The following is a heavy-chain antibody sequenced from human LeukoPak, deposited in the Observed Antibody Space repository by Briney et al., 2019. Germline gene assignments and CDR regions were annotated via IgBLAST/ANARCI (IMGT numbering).Heavy chain of an antibody. D-gene: IGHD2-15*01. CDR2: IKEDGGEK. V-gene: IGHV3-7*03. J-gene: IGHJ4*02. CDR1: GFIFSGSW. Sequence: GGSLRLSCTASGFIFSGSWMAWIRQAPGKGLEWVAIIKEDGGEKYYVDSMKGRFTISRDNAKNSLFLQMNSLRAEDTAIYYCTTDTWYSAGHWGQGTLVTVSS. CDR3: TTDTWYSAGH.